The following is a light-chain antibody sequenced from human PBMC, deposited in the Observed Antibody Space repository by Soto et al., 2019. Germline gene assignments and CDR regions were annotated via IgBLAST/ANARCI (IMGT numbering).Light chain of an antibody. CDR3: QQYNVWPLT. J-gene: IGKJ4*01. Sequence: EIVMTQSPATLSVSPGERATLSCRASQSVSSNLAWYQQKPGQTPKLLIYVASTRATGIPARFSCSGSGTEFTLTISSLQSEDFAVSYCQQYNVWPLTFGGGTKVEFK. V-gene: IGKV3-15*01. CDR1: QSVSSN. CDR2: VAS.